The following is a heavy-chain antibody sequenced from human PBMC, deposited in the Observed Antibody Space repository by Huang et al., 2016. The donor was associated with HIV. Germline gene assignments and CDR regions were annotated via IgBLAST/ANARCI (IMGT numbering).Heavy chain of an antibody. V-gene: IGHV3-30*18. CDR3: VKMSMSSRGYYDSSSFL. J-gene: IGHJ2*01. Sequence: QVQLVESGGGVVQAGRSLRLSCAASGFTFGDYGMDWVRQAPGKGLEWVALSTYDGSKKYYADSVKGRFTVSRDKSKNTLSLQMSTLRVDDTAVYYCVKMSMSSRGYYDSSSFLWGRGTLVIVSS. CDR1: GFTFGDYG. CDR2: STYDGSKK. D-gene: IGHD3-22*01.